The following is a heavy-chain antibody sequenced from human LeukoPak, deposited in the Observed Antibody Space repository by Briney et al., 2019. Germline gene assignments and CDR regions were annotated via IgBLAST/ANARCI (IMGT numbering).Heavy chain of an antibody. J-gene: IGHJ4*02. D-gene: IGHD3-10*01. V-gene: IGHV3-30*03. Sequence: GMSLRLSCAASGITLSPYGMHWVRQAPGKGLEWVAVISYEGGTQHYADSVKGRFIISRDNPRNTLYLQMNILRTEDTAVYYCVREDPSEYGSIDYWGQGTLVTVSS. CDR3: VREDPSEYGSIDY. CDR2: ISYEGGTQ. CDR1: GITLSPYG.